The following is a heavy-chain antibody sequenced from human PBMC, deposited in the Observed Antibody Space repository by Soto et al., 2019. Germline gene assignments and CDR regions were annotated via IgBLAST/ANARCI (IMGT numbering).Heavy chain of an antibody. CDR2: IYSGGST. Sequence: EVQLVESGGGLVQPGGSLRLSCAASGFTVSSNYMSWVRQAPGKGLEWVSVIYSGGSTYYADSVKGRFTISRDNSKNTLYLQMNSLRAEDTAVYYCARDPTPPRYCISTSCYGDYYYYGMDVWGQGTTVTVSS. D-gene: IGHD2-2*01. CDR3: ARDPTPPRYCISTSCYGDYYYYGMDV. CDR1: GFTVSSNY. J-gene: IGHJ6*02. V-gene: IGHV3-66*01.